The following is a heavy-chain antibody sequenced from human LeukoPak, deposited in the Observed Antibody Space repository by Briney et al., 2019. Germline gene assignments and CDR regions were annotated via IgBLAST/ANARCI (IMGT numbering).Heavy chain of an antibody. CDR3: ARDWEVDTAMVIGY. Sequence: ASVKVSCKASGYTFTGYYMHWVRQAPGQGLEWMGWINPNSGGTNYAQKFQGRVTMTRDTSISTAYMELSRLRSDDAAVYYCARDWEVDTAMVIGYWGQGTLVTVSS. CDR2: INPNSGGT. V-gene: IGHV1-2*02. D-gene: IGHD5-18*01. J-gene: IGHJ4*02. CDR1: GYTFTGYY.